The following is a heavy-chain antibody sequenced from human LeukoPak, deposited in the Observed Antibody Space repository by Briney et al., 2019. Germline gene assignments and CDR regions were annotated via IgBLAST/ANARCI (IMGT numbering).Heavy chain of an antibody. V-gene: IGHV3-64D*09. J-gene: IGHJ4*02. D-gene: IGHD3-9*01. CDR3: VKGSNLRYFVWLNDY. CDR2: ISSNGGST. CDR1: GFTFSSYA. Sequence: GGSLRLSCSASGFTFSSYAMHWVRQAPGKGLEYVSAISSNGGSTYYADSVKGRFTISRDNSKNTLYLQMSSLRAEDTAVYYCVKGSNLRYFVWLNDYWGQGTLVTVSS.